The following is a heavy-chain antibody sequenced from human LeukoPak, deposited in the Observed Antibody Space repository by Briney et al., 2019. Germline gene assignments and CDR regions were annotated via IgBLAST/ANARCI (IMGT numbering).Heavy chain of an antibody. Sequence: ASVNVSCKASGYTFTGYYMHWVRQAPGQGLEWMGWINPNSGGTNYAQKFQGRVTMTRDTSISTAYMELSRLRSDDTAVYYCARDGSSSWYTNINWFDPWGQGTLVTVSS. D-gene: IGHD6-13*01. CDR3: ARDGSSSWYTNINWFDP. CDR1: GYTFTGYY. J-gene: IGHJ5*02. V-gene: IGHV1-2*02. CDR2: INPNSGGT.